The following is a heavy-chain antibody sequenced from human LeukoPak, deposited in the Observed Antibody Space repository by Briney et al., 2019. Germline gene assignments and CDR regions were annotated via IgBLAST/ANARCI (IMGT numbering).Heavy chain of an antibody. CDR2: IYYSGST. D-gene: IGHD3-10*01. CDR3: ARLWFGELDDAFDI. V-gene: IGHV4-59*08. J-gene: IGHJ3*02. Sequence: SETLSLTCTVSGGSISSYYWSWIQQPPGKGLEWIGYIYYSGSTNYNPSLKSRVTISVDTSKNQFSLKLSSVTAADTAVYYCARLWFGELDDAFDIWGQGTMVTVSS. CDR1: GGSISSYY.